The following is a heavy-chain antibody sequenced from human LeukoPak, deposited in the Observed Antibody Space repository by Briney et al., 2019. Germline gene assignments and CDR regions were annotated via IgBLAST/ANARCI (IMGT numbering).Heavy chain of an antibody. CDR2: INHSGST. CDR3: ARGGSIAARTYYYYYMDV. J-gene: IGHJ6*03. V-gene: IGHV4-34*01. D-gene: IGHD6-6*01. Sequence: SETLSLTCAVYGGSFSGYYWSWIRQPPGKGLEWIGEINHSGSTNYDPSLKSRVTISVDTSKNQFSLKLSSVTAADTAVYYCARGGSIAARTYYYYYMDVWGKGTTVTVSS. CDR1: GGSFSGYY.